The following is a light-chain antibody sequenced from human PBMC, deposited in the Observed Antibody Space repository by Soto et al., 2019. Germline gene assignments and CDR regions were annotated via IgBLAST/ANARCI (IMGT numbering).Light chain of an antibody. CDR2: GAS. J-gene: IGKJ5*01. CDR1: RTTSSSY. CDR3: QHYNNWPIT. Sequence: EILLTQSPGTLSLSPGERATLSCRASRTTSSSYFAWYQQRSGQAPRLLIYGASTRATGIPARFSGSGSGTEFTLTISSLQSEDFAVYHCQHYNNWPITFGQGTRLEIK. V-gene: IGKV3-15*01.